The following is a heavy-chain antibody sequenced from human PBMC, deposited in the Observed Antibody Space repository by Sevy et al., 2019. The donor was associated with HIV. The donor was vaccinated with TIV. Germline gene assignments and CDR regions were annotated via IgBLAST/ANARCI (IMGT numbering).Heavy chain of an antibody. J-gene: IGHJ3*02. D-gene: IGHD3-10*01. CDR2: IIPIFGTA. V-gene: IGHV1-69*13. CDR1: GGTFSSYA. CDR3: ASGLLWFGEFEDAFDI. Sequence: ASVKVSCKASGGTFSSYAISWVRQAPGQGLEWMGGIIPIFGTANYAQKFQGRVTITADESTSTAYMGLSSLGSEDTAVDYCASGLLWFGEFEDAFDIWGQGTMVTVSS.